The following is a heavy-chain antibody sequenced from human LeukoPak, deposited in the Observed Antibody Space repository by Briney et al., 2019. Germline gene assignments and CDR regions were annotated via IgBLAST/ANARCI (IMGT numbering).Heavy chain of an antibody. V-gene: IGHV4-38-2*02. D-gene: IGHD1-26*01. Sequence: SETLSLTCTVSSYSISSGYYWGWIRQPPGEGLAWIGIIYYSGNTYYTPSLKSRVTISVDTSKNQFSLKLRPVTAADTAFYYCARGKSRGSHSVYWGQGTLDSVSS. CDR1: SYSISSGYY. CDR3: ARGKSRGSHSVY. J-gene: IGHJ4*02. CDR2: IYYSGNT.